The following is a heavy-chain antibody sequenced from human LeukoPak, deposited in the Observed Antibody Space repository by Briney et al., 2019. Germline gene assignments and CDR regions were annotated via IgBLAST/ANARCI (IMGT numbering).Heavy chain of an antibody. Sequence: ASVKVSCKDSGYTFTGYYMHWVRQAPGQGLEWMGWINPNSGGTNYAQKFQGRVTMTRDTSISTAYMELSRLRSDDTAVYYCARDSLDYDSSGYYPNWGQGTLVTVSS. CDR2: INPNSGGT. CDR1: GYTFTGYY. V-gene: IGHV1-2*02. CDR3: ARDSLDYDSSGYYPN. J-gene: IGHJ4*02. D-gene: IGHD3-22*01.